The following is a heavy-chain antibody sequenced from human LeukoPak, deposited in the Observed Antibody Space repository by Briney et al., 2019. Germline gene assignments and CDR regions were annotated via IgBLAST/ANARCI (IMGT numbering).Heavy chain of an antibody. CDR1: GYSISSGYY. Sequence: PSETLSLTCTVSGYSISSGYYWGWIRQPPGKGLEWIGYIYYSGSTNYNPSLKSRVTISVDTSKNQFSLKLSSVTAADTAVYYCARAVAGRDDAFDIWGQGTMVTVSS. CDR2: IYYSGST. V-gene: IGHV4-61*01. CDR3: ARAVAGRDDAFDI. J-gene: IGHJ3*02. D-gene: IGHD6-19*01.